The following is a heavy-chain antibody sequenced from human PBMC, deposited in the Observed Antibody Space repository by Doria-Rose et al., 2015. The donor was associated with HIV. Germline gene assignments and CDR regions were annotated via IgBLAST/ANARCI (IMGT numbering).Heavy chain of an antibody. J-gene: IGHJ5*02. CDR1: GGTFSSYA. CDR2: IIPILDIA. V-gene: IGHV1-69*04. CDR3: ARVQIAAREEGFDP. D-gene: IGHD6-6*01. Sequence: VESGAEVKKPGSSVKVSCKASGGTFSSYAISWVRQAPGQGLEWMGKIIPILDIANYAQKFQGRVTITADESTSTAYMELSSLRSEDTAVYYCARVQIAAREEGFDPWGQGTLATVSS.